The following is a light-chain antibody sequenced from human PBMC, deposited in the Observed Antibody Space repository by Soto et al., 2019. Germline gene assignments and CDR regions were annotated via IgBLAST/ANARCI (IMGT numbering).Light chain of an antibody. V-gene: IGLV1-40*01. CDR1: SSNIGTGYN. J-gene: IGLJ2*01. CDR3: QSYDSSLSGHVV. Sequence: QSVLTQPPSVSGAPGQRVTISCTGSSSNIGTGYNVHWYQQLPGTAPKLLIYVDNNRPSGVPDRFSGSKSGTSASLAITGLQAEDEAVYYRQSYDSSLSGHVVFGGGTKLTVL. CDR2: VDN.